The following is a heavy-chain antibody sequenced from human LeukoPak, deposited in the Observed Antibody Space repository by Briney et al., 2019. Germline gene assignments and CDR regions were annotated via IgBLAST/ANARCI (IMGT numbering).Heavy chain of an antibody. V-gene: IGHV3-30*04. CDR2: ISYDGSNK. CDR1: GFTFSSYA. D-gene: IGHD5-12*01. Sequence: GRSLRLSCAASGFTFSSYAMHWVRQAPGKGLEWVAVISYDGSNKYYADSVKGRFTISRDNSKNTLYLQMNSLRAEDTAVYYCAREGNSGYEASFDYWGQGTLVTVSS. CDR3: AREGNSGYEASFDY. J-gene: IGHJ4*02.